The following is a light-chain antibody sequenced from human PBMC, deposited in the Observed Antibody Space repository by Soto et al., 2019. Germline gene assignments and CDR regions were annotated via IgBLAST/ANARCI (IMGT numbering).Light chain of an antibody. CDR1: SSNIGSDT. Sequence: QSVLTQPPSASGTPGQRVTISCSGSSSNIGSDTVNWYQQLPGTAPKLLIYSNDQRPSGVPDRFSGSKSGTSASLDISGLQSEDEADYYCAAWDGSLNGWLFGGGTKLTV. CDR2: SND. V-gene: IGLV1-44*01. J-gene: IGLJ3*02. CDR3: AAWDGSLNGWL.